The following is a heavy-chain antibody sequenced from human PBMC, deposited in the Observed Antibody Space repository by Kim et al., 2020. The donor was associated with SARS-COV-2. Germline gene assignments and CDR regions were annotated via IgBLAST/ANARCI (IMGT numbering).Heavy chain of an antibody. V-gene: IGHV3-21*01. CDR2: ISSSSSYI. D-gene: IGHD3-10*01. CDR3: AREWGALLKGWFDP. CDR1: GFTFSSYS. J-gene: IGHJ5*02. Sequence: GGSLRLSCAASGFTFSSYSMNWVRQAPGKGLEWVSSISSSSSYIYYADSVKGRFTISRDNAKNSLYLQMNSLRAEDTAVYYCAREWGALLKGWFDPWGQGTLVTVSS.